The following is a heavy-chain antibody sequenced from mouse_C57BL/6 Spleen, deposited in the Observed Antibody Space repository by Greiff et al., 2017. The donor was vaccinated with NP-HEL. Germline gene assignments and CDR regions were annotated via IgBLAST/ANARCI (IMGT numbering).Heavy chain of an antibody. D-gene: IGHD2-4*01. Sequence: EVTLVESGGGLVKPGGSLKLPCAASGFTFSDYGMDWVRQAPEKGLELVAYISSGISTIYYADTVKGRFTISRDNAKTTLFLQVTILRSEDTAMYYCAIYDYVWFADWGQGTLVTVSA. J-gene: IGHJ3*01. CDR3: AIYDYVWFAD. CDR1: GFTFSDYG. CDR2: ISSGISTI. V-gene: IGHV5-17*01.